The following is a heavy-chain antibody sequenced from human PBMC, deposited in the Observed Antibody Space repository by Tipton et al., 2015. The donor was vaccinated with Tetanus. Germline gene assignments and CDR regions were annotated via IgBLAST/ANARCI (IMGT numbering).Heavy chain of an antibody. CDR2: MFYSGSA. CDR1: GGSISNDNYY. J-gene: IGHJ4*02. V-gene: IGHV4-30-4*01. CDR3: ARCPYGGVSGTLYY. D-gene: IGHD4-23*01. Sequence: TLSLTCTVSGGSISNDNYYWSWIRQPPGKGLEWIGYMFYSGSAYYNPSLKSRITISMDTSRNQFSLDLSSVIAADTAVYFCARCPYGGVSGTLYYWGQGILVTVSS.